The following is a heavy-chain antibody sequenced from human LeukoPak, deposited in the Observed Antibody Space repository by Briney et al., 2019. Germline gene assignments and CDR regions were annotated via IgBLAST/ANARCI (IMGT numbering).Heavy chain of an antibody. CDR3: ARVGFDSSSWSRFDY. V-gene: IGHV4-30-4*08. Sequence: PSETLSLTCTVSGGSISSSSYYWGWIRQPPGKGLEWIGYIYYSGSTYYNPSLKSRVTISVDTSKNQFSLKLSSVTAADTAVYYCARVGFDSSSWSRFDYWGQGTLVTVSS. J-gene: IGHJ4*02. CDR1: GGSISSSSYY. D-gene: IGHD6-13*01. CDR2: IYYSGST.